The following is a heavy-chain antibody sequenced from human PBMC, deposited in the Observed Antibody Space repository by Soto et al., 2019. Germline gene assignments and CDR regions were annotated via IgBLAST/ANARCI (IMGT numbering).Heavy chain of an antibody. CDR1: GFTFSSYG. CDR3: AKDGEVVDFWSGYLYYYYMDV. V-gene: IGHV3-30*18. CDR2: ISYDGSNK. Sequence: PGGSLRLSCAASGFTFSSYGMHWVRQAPGKGLEWVAVISYDGSNKYYADSVKGRFTISRDNSKNTLYLQMNSLRAEDTAVYYCAKDGEVVDFWSGYLYYYYMDVWGKGTTVTVSS. J-gene: IGHJ6*03. D-gene: IGHD3-3*01.